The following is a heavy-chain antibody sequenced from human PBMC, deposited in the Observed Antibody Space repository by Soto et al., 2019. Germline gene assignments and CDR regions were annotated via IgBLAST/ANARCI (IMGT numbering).Heavy chain of an antibody. V-gene: IGHV3-23*01. CDR2: ISGSGATT. Sequence: PGGSLRLSCAASGFIFSNYAMSWVRQAPGRGLEWVSAISGSGATTYYPDSVKGRFTISRDNSKSTLYLQMNNLRADDTAVYYCTKGGIPRRYNIPKVDFDYWGQGSLVTVSS. D-gene: IGHD1-1*01. J-gene: IGHJ4*02. CDR1: GFIFSNYA. CDR3: TKGGIPRRYNIPKVDFDY.